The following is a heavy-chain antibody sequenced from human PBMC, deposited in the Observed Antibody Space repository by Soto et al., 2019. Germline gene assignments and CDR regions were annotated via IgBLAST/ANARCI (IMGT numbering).Heavy chain of an antibody. V-gene: IGHV3-23*01. CDR1: GFSFANYA. Sequence: EVQLLASGGGLVQRGGSLRLSCEASGFSFANYALSWVRQAPGKGLEWVATFSAGGRAYYADSVKGRFTIAKDISKNTMHPHVSSRRANHTAVYYCAKESRPEHYVATLFDYWGQGTRVTVSS. J-gene: IGHJ4*02. CDR2: FSAGGRA. D-gene: IGHD3-16*01. CDR3: AKESRPEHYVATLFDY.